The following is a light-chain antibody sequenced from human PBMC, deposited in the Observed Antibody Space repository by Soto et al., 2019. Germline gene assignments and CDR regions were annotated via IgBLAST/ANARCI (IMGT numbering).Light chain of an antibody. J-gene: IGLJ2*01. CDR2: DVN. V-gene: IGLV2-8*01. CDR3: SSYAGSNGVV. Sequence: QSALTQPPSASGSPGQSVTISCTGTSSDVGGYNYVSWYQQHPGKAPKLMIYDVNKRPPGVPDRFSGYKSGNTASLTVSGLQAEDEADYYCSSYAGSNGVVFGGGTKLTVL. CDR1: SSDVGGYNY.